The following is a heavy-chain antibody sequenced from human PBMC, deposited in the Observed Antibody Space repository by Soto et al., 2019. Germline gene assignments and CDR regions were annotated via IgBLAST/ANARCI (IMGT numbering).Heavy chain of an antibody. CDR3: ARLSLGTGSNVDYHFDY. CDR1: GLSVSSSTYY. Sequence: SETLSLTFSLSGLSVSSSTYYLGWVRQPPGQGMEWIGNIYYTGSTYYNPSLKSRVTMSMDTSKSHFSLKLTSVTAADTAVYFCARLSLGTGSNVDYHFDYWGQGTLVTVPS. D-gene: IGHD5-12*01. J-gene: IGHJ4*02. V-gene: IGHV4-39*02. CDR2: IYYTGST.